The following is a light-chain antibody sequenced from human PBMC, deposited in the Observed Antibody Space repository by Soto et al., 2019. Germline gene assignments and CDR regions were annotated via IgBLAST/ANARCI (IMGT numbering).Light chain of an antibody. J-gene: IGKJ4*01. CDR3: HQSYSIPHT. Sequence: DIQMTQSPSSLSASVGDRVTITCRASESISTFLNWYQHKSGKAPQLLIYAASNLQGGVPSRFSGSGSGTEFTLTISSLQPEDCATFYCHQSYSIPHTFDGGTKVDIK. V-gene: IGKV1-39*01. CDR1: ESISTF. CDR2: AAS.